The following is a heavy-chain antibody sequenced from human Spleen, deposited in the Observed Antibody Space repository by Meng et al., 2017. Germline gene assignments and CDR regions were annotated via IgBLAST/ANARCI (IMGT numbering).Heavy chain of an antibody. CDR2: IYHSGST. V-gene: IGHV4-4*02. Sequence: SETLSLTCAVSGGSISSSNWWSWVRQPPGKGLEWIGEIYHSGSTNYNPSLKSRVTISVDKSKNQFSLKLSSVTAADTAVYYCARDRPKRLWFGELLYDIWGQGTLVTVSS. J-gene: IGHJ4*02. CDR3: ARDRPKRLWFGELLYDI. CDR1: GGSISSSNW. D-gene: IGHD3-10*01.